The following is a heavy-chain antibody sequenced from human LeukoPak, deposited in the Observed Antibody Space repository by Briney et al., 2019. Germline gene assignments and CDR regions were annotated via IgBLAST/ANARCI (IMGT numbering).Heavy chain of an antibody. CDR3: AKGRSTVTYYFDY. Sequence: GGSLRLSCAASGFTFSSYAMSWVRQAPGKGLEWVSAISGSGDSTYYADSVKGRFAISRDNSENTLYLQMISLRADDTAVYYCAKGRSTVTYYFDYWGQGTPVTVSS. D-gene: IGHD4-17*01. J-gene: IGHJ4*02. V-gene: IGHV3-23*01. CDR2: ISGSGDST. CDR1: GFTFSSYA.